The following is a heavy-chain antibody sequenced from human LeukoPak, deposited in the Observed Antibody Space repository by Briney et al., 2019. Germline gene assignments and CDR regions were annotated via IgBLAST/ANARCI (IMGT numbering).Heavy chain of an antibody. CDR1: GYTFTGYY. V-gene: IGHV1-2*02. CDR3: ARDIRSGWYYFDY. D-gene: IGHD6-19*01. CDR2: INPNSGGT. Sequence: ASVKVSCKASGYTFTGYYMHWVRQAPGQGLEWMGWINPNSGGTNYAQKFQGRVTMTRDTSISTAYMELSRLRSDDTAVYYCARDIRSGWYYFDYWGQGTLVTVSS. J-gene: IGHJ4*02.